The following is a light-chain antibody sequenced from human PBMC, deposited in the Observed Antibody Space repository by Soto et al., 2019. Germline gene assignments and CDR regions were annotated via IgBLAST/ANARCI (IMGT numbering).Light chain of an antibody. CDR3: QQYNNWPQT. CDR1: QSVGSN. V-gene: IGKV3D-15*01. Sequence: EIVMTQSPATLSVSPGERATLSCRASQSVGSNLAWYQQKPGQAPRLLIYGASSRAPGVPARFSGSGSGTEFTLTISSLSSEDFAVYHCQQYNNWPQTFGQGTKLEIK. J-gene: IGKJ2*01. CDR2: GAS.